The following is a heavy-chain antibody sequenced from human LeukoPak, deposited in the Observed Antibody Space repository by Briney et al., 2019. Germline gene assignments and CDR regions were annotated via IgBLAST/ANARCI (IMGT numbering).Heavy chain of an antibody. CDR1: GYTFTSYG. J-gene: IGHJ3*02. CDR2: ISAYNGNT. D-gene: IGHD3-16*01. CDR3: ARDHVRFTFGEVSAFDI. V-gene: IGHV1-18*04. Sequence: ASVKVSCKASGYTFTSYGISWVRQAPGQGLEWMGWISAYNGNTNYAQKLQGRVTMTTDTSTSTAYMELRSLRSDDTAVYYCARDHVRFTFGEVSAFDIWGQGTMVSVSS.